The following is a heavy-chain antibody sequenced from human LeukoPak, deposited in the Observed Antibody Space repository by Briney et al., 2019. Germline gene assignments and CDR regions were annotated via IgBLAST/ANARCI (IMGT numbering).Heavy chain of an antibody. Sequence: SQTLSLTCTVSGGSISSGSYYWSWIRQPAGKGLEWIGRIYTSGSTNYNPSLKSRVTISVDTSKNQFSLKLSSVTAADTAVYYCVRAHDYRSAWFDPWGQGTLVTVSS. CDR1: GGSISSGSYY. CDR2: IYTSGST. V-gene: IGHV4-61*02. D-gene: IGHD4-11*01. J-gene: IGHJ5*02. CDR3: VRAHDYRSAWFDP.